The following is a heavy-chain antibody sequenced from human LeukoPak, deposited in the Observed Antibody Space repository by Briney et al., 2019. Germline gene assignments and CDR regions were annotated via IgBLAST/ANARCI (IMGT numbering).Heavy chain of an antibody. CDR3: ARDWTGGSGSIGVVWFDP. J-gene: IGHJ5*02. D-gene: IGHD3-10*01. CDR2: IIPIFGTA. Sequence: SVKVSCKASGGAFSSYAISWVRQAPGQGLEWMGGIIPIFGTANYAQKFQGRVTITADESTSTAYMELSSLRFEDTAVYYCARDWTGGSGSIGVVWFDPWGQGTLVTVSS. V-gene: IGHV1-69*13. CDR1: GGAFSSYA.